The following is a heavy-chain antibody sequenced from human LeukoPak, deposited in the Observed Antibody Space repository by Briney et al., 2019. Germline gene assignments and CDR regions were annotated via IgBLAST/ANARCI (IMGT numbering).Heavy chain of an antibody. CDR2: IWYDGSNK. CDR1: GFTFSSYG. Sequence: GGSLRLSCAASGFTFSSYGMHWVRQAPGKGLEWVAVIWYDGSNKYYADSVKGRFTISRDNSKNTLYLQMNSLRAEDTAVYYCAKLGLTSLHGSWGSQGRYFDLWGRGTLVTVPS. D-gene: IGHD3-16*01. J-gene: IGHJ2*01. CDR3: AKLGLTSLHGSWGSQGRYFDL. V-gene: IGHV3-33*06.